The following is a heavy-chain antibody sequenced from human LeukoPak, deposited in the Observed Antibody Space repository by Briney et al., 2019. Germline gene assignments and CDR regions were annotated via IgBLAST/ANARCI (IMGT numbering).Heavy chain of an antibody. CDR2: INHSGST. CDR1: GGSFSGYY. Sequence: SETLSLTCAVYGGSFSGYYWSWIRQPLGKGLEWIGEINHSGSTNYNPSLKSRVTISVDTSKNQFSLKLSSVTAADTAVYYCARVGHCTNGVCYLQVGYWGQGTLVTVSS. CDR3: ARVGHCTNGVCYLQVGY. J-gene: IGHJ4*02. D-gene: IGHD2-8*01. V-gene: IGHV4-34*01.